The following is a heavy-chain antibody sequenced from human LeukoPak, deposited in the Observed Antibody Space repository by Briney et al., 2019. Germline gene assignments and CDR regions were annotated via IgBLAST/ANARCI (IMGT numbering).Heavy chain of an antibody. CDR3: ARGPHGGFVIIPTEF. V-gene: IGHV3-21*01. Sequence: GGSLRLSCAASGFTFSSYAMNWVRQAPGKELEWVSSIDSSSSYIYYADSVKGRFTISRANAKNSLFLQMNSLRAEDTAVYYCARGPHGGFVIIPTEFWGQGTLVTVSS. J-gene: IGHJ4*02. D-gene: IGHD3-3*01. CDR1: GFTFSSYA. CDR2: IDSSSSYI.